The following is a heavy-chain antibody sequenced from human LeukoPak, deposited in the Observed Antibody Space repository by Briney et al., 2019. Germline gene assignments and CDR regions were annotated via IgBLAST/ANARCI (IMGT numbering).Heavy chain of an antibody. Sequence: GESLKISCKGSGYTFTTYWIAWVRQMPGKDLEWMGIIYPGDSDTRYSPSFQGQVTISADKSITTAYLQWSSPKDSDTAMYYCARRDAGLGFDYWGQGTLVTVSS. CDR2: IYPGDSDT. J-gene: IGHJ4*02. CDR1: GYTFTTYW. V-gene: IGHV5-51*01. D-gene: IGHD6-13*01. CDR3: ARRDAGLGFDY.